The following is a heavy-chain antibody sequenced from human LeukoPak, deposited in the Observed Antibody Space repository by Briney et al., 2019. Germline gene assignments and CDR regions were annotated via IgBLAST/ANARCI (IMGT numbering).Heavy chain of an antibody. CDR3: ARHAAPYCTGTSCYLDY. CDR2: IYYSGST. V-gene: IGHV4-59*08. CDR1: GGSISSYY. Sequence: KPSETLSLTCTVSGGSISSYYWSWIRQPPGKGLEWIGYIYYSGSTNYNPFLKSRVTISVDTSKTQFSPSLSTVNASDTPVYYCARHAAPYCTGTSCYLDYWGQGTLVTVSS. D-gene: IGHD2-2*01. J-gene: IGHJ4*02.